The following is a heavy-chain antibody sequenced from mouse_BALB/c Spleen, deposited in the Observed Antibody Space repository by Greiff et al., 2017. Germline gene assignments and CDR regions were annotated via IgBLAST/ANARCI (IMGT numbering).Heavy chain of an antibody. CDR3: AKPPYYYGSSYGYFDV. D-gene: IGHD1-1*01. CDR1: GYSITSGYY. J-gene: IGHJ1*01. Sequence: EVQRVESGPGLVKPSQSLSLTCSVTGYSITSGYYWNWIRQFPGNKLEWMGYISYDGSNNYNPSLKNRISITRDTSKNQFFLKLNSVTTEDTATYYCAKPPYYYGSSYGYFDVWGAGTTVTVSS. V-gene: IGHV3-6*02. CDR2: ISYDGSN.